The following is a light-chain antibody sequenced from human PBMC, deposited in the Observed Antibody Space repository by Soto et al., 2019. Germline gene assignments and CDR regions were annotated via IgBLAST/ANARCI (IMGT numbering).Light chain of an antibody. CDR3: LQHNSYPRT. CDR2: AAS. V-gene: IGKV1-17*01. Sequence: DIQMTQSASSLSASVGDRVTITCRASQGIRNDVGWYQQKPGKAPKRLSYAASSLQSGVPSRFSGSGSGTEFTLTSSSLQPEDFATYYCLQHNSYPRTFGQGTKVDIK. J-gene: IGKJ1*01. CDR1: QGIRND.